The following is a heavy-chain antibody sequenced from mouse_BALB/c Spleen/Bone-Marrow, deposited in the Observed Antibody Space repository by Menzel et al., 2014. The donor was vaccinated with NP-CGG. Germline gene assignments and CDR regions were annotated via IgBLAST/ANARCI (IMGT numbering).Heavy chain of an antibody. V-gene: IGHV14-3*02. D-gene: IGHD1-1*01. J-gene: IGHJ1*01. CDR1: GFNIKDTY. CDR2: IDPANGNT. Sequence: EVQLQQSGAELVKPGASVKLSCTASGFNIKDTYMHWVKQGPEQGLEWIGRIDPANGNTKYDPKFQGKATITADTSSNTAYLQLSSLTSEDTAVYYCARGGSSYGWYFDVWGAGTTVTVSS. CDR3: ARGGSSYGWYFDV.